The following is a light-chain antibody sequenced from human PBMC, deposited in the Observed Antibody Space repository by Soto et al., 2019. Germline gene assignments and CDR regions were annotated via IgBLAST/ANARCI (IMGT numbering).Light chain of an antibody. J-gene: IGLJ1*01. CDR2: EVS. Sequence: QSALTQPPSASGSPGQSVTISCTGTSSDVGGYNSVSWYQQHPGKAPKLMIYEVSTRPSGVHDRFSGSNSGNTASLTVTGLQTEDEADYYCASYARNNNFEGIFGTGTKLTVL. V-gene: IGLV2-8*01. CDR3: ASYARNNNFEGI. CDR1: SSDVGGYNS.